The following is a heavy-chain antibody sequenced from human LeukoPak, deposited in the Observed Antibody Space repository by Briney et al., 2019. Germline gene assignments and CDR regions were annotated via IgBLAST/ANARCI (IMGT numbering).Heavy chain of an antibody. Sequence: GGSLRLSCAASGFTFSSYSMNWVRQAPGKGLEWVSSISSSSSYIYYADSVKGRFTISRDNAKNSLYLQMNSLRAEDTAVYYCASGSAVAGTGLVYWGQGTLVTVSS. V-gene: IGHV3-21*01. CDR3: ASGSAVAGTGLVY. J-gene: IGHJ4*02. D-gene: IGHD6-19*01. CDR1: GFTFSSYS. CDR2: ISSSSSYI.